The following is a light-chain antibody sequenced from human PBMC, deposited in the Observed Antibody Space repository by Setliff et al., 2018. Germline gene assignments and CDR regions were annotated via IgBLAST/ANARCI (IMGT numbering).Light chain of an antibody. V-gene: IGLV2-11*01. CDR2: DVA. Sequence: QSALTQPPSASGSPGQSVTISCTGTGSDVGGYNYVSWYQQHPGKAPKLMIYDVAKRPSGVPHRFSGSKSGNTASLTISGLQAEDEADYYCCSYAGSYTYVFGTGTKVTVL. CDR1: GSDVGGYNY. J-gene: IGLJ1*01. CDR3: CSYAGSYTYV.